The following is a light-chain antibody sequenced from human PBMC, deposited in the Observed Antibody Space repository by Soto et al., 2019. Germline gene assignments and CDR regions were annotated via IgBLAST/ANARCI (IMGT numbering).Light chain of an antibody. Sequence: QSVLTQPPSVSAAPGQKVTLSCPGISSNIGDNFVSWYQKLPGTAPKLLIYDNDKRPSGISDRFSGSKSGTSATLGITGLQTGDEAAYFCGAWDNRLSVYVFGTGTKVTVL. CDR3: GAWDNRLSVYV. CDR1: SSNIGDNF. V-gene: IGLV1-51*01. CDR2: DND. J-gene: IGLJ1*01.